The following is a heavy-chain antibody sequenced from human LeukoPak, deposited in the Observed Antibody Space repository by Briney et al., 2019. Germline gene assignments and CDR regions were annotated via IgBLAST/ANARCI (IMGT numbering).Heavy chain of an antibody. CDR1: GFTFSSNG. J-gene: IGHJ4*02. CDR2: IWYDGSNK. CDR3: ARDRGDGSVTYCDY. Sequence: GGSLRLSCAASGFTFSSNGMHWVRQAPGKGLEWVAVIWYDGSNKYYADSVKGRFTISRDNSKNTLYLQMNSLRDEDTAVYYCARDRGDGSVTYCDYWGRGTLVTVSS. V-gene: IGHV3-33*01. D-gene: IGHD3-10*01.